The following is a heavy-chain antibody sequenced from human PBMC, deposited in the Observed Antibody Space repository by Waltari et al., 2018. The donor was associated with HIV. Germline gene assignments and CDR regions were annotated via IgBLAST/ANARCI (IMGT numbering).Heavy chain of an antibody. CDR3: ARGVPVDTAMGKYYYYALDV. Sequence: QVQLVQSGAEVKKPGASVKVSCQAFGYIFISNYMTWAGPAPGQRLEWMGIINPSGGSTTYAQKFQGRVTMTRDTSTSTVYMELSSLRSEDTAVYYCARGVPVDTAMGKYYYYALDVWGQGTTVTVSS. CDR2: INPSGGST. D-gene: IGHD5-18*01. J-gene: IGHJ6*02. CDR1: GYIFISNY. V-gene: IGHV1-46*01.